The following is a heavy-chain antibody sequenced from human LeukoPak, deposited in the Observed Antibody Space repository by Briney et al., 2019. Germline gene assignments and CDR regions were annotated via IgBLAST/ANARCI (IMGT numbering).Heavy chain of an antibody. J-gene: IGHJ4*02. CDR1: GFTFSSYW. CDR2: IKQDGSEK. Sequence: PGGSLRLSCAASGFTFSSYWMSWVRQAPGKGLEWVANIKQDGSEKYFVDSVKGRFTISRDNAKNSLYLQMNSLRAEDTAVYYCAGEISGSSNFDYWGQGTLVTVSS. D-gene: IGHD1-26*01. CDR3: AGEISGSSNFDY. V-gene: IGHV3-7*01.